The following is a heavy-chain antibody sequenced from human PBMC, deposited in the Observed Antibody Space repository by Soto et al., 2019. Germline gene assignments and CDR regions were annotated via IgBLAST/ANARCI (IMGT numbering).Heavy chain of an antibody. CDR1: GYTLTELS. Sequence: EASVKVSCKVSGYTLTELSMHWVRQAPGKGLEWMGGFDPEDGETIYAQKFQGRVTMTEDTSTDTAYMELSSLRSEDTAVYYCATDKVGATTIDAFDIWGQGTMVTVSS. J-gene: IGHJ3*02. CDR2: FDPEDGET. V-gene: IGHV1-24*01. CDR3: ATDKVGATTIDAFDI. D-gene: IGHD1-26*01.